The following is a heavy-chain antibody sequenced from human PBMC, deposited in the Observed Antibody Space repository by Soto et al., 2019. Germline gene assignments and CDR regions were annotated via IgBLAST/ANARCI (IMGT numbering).Heavy chain of an antibody. V-gene: IGHV3-15*01. CDR1: GLTIRNPW. CDR3: TTDPHNTYYDFWSGYDNFDY. D-gene: IGHD3-3*01. CDR2: IKSKTDGGTT. J-gene: IGHJ4*02. Sequence: GRPKRLSYAASGLTIRNPWMSWIRKTTGKGLEWVCRIKSKTDGGTTDYAAPVKGRFTISRDDSKNTLYLQMNSLKTEDTAVYYCTTDPHNTYYDFWSGYDNFDYWGQGTLVTVSS.